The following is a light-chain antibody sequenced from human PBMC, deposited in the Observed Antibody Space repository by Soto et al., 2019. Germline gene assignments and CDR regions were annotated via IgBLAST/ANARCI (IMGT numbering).Light chain of an antibody. J-gene: IGKJ5*01. CDR3: QQRSNWPIT. V-gene: IGKV3-11*01. CDR1: QRIGGY. Sequence: IDLKQAAAALCLSPGESRIINNRTSQRIGGYLAWYQQKPGQAPRLLIYDASNRATGIPARFSGSGSGTDFTLTISGLEPEYLEFYYCQQRSNWPITFGQGTRLEIK. CDR2: DAS.